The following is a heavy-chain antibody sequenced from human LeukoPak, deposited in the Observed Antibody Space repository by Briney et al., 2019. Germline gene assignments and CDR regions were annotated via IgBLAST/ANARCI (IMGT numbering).Heavy chain of an antibody. D-gene: IGHD6-13*01. J-gene: IGHJ4*02. CDR3: AISPSIAAAIY. Sequence: GESLKISCEGSGYNFSNCLIGWVRQMPGKGLEWMGIIYPGDSDTRYGPSFQGQVTISADKSISTAYLQWSSLKASDTAMYYCAISPSIAAAIYWGQGTLVTVSS. CDR1: GYNFSNCL. V-gene: IGHV5-51*01. CDR2: IYPGDSDT.